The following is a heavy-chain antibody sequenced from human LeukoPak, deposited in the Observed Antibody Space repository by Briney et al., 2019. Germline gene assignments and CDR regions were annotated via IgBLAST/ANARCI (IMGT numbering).Heavy chain of an antibody. CDR1: GFTFSSYE. Sequence: PGGSLRLSCAASGFTFSSYEMNWVRQAPGKGLEWVSYISSSGSTIYYADSVKGRFTISRDNAKNSLYLQMNSLRAEDTAVYYCSRAPGWADYGEDNGFDPWGQGTLVTVSS. V-gene: IGHV3-48*03. CDR3: SRAPGWADYGEDNGFDP. D-gene: IGHD4-17*01. CDR2: ISSSGSTI. J-gene: IGHJ5*02.